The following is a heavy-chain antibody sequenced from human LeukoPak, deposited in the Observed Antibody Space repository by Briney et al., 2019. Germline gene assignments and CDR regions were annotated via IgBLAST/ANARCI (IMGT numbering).Heavy chain of an antibody. CDR3: ARDLWGLGVAVAGTGGY. CDR1: GYTFTGYY. V-gene: IGHV1-2*02. CDR2: INPNSGGT. Sequence: ASVKVSCKASGYTFTGYYMHWVRQAPGQGLEWMGWINPNSGGTNYAQKFQGRVTMTRDTSISTAYMELSRLRPDDTAVYYCARDLWGLGVAVAGTGGYWGQGTLVTVSS. D-gene: IGHD6-19*01. J-gene: IGHJ4*02.